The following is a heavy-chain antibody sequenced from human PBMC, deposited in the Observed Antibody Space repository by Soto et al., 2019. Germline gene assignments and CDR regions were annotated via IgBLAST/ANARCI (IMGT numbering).Heavy chain of an antibody. CDR1: GGSISSSSYY. D-gene: IGHD3-10*01. CDR3: ARLHGSVTVWFDP. CDR2: IYYSGST. J-gene: IGHJ5*02. V-gene: IGHV4-39*01. Sequence: SETLSLTCTVSGGSISSSSYYWGWIRQPPGKGLEWIGSIYYSGSTYYNPSLKSRVTISVDTSKNQFSLKLSSVTAADTAVYYCARLHGSVTVWFDPWGQGTLVTVSS.